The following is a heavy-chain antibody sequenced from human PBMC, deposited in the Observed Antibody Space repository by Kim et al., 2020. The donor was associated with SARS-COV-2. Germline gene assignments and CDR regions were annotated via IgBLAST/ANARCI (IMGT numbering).Heavy chain of an antibody. CDR2: INTNTGNP. V-gene: IGHV7-4-1*02. J-gene: IGHJ4*02. Sequence: ASVKVSCEASGYSFTSHGMNWVRQAPGQGLEWMGWINTNTGNPTYAQGFTGRFVFSFDTSASTAYLQISSLKADDTAVYYCARDGLGAYGDYIYSWGQGTMVTVCS. CDR3: ARDGLGAYGDYIYS. CDR1: GYSFTSHG. D-gene: IGHD4-17*01.